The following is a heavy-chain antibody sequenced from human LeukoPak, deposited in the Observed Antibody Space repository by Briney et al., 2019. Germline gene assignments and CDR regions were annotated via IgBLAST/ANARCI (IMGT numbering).Heavy chain of an antibody. CDR3: ARGRNWGDLARAINYYYYMDV. D-gene: IGHD3-16*01. CDR2: MNPNSGNT. V-gene: IGHV1-8*03. CDR1: GYTFTSYD. J-gene: IGHJ6*03. Sequence: ASVKVSCKASGYTFTSYDINWVRQATGQGLEWMGWMNPNSGNTGYAQKFQGRVTITRNTSISTAYMELSSLRSEDTAVYYCARGRNWGDLARAINYYYYMDVWGKGTTVTVSS.